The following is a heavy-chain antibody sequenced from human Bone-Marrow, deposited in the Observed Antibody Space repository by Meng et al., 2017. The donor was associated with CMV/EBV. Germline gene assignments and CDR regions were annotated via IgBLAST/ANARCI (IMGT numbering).Heavy chain of an antibody. CDR3: ARDLDSSGYFYWYFDL. CDR2: IYTSGST. J-gene: IGHJ2*01. V-gene: IGHV4-4*07. CDR1: GGSTSSYY. Sequence: QVPLPKPCPEMLKTSGPSPPPCLVSGGSTSSYYWSWIRQPAGKGLELIGRIYTSGSTNYNPSLKSRVTMSVATSKNQFSLKLSSVTAADTAVYYCARDLDSSGYFYWYFDLWGRGTLVTVSS. D-gene: IGHD3-22*01.